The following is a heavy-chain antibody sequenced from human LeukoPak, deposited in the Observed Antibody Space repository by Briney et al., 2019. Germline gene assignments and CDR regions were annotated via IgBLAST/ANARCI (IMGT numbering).Heavy chain of an antibody. CDR3: AKIDYYDSSGYSGHAFDI. D-gene: IGHD3-22*01. V-gene: IGHV3-30*18. CDR1: GFTFSSYG. J-gene: IGHJ3*02. CDR2: ISYDGSNK. Sequence: GRSLRLSCAASGFTFSSYGMHWVRQAPGKGLEWVAVISYDGSNKYYADSVKGRFTIPRDNSKNTLYLQMNSLRAEDTAVYYCAKIDYYDSSGYSGHAFDIWGQGTMVTVSS.